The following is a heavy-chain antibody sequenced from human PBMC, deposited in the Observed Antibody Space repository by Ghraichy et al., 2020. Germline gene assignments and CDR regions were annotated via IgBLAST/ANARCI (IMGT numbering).Heavy chain of an antibody. Sequence: GESLNISCAASGFTFSSYDMHWVRQATGKGLEWVSAIGTAGDTYYPGSVKGRFTISRENAKNSLYLQMNSLRAGDTAVYYCARAVRVGWFDPWGQGTLVTVSS. V-gene: IGHV3-13*01. CDR2: IGTAGDT. CDR1: GFTFSSYD. CDR3: ARAVRVGWFDP. D-gene: IGHD2-15*01. J-gene: IGHJ5*02.